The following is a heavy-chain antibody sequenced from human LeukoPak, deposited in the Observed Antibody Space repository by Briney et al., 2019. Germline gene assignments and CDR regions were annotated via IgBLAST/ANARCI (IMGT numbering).Heavy chain of an antibody. CDR2: INHSGST. CDR1: GGSSSGYY. CDR3: ASYTYSSGWYYGMDV. J-gene: IGHJ6*02. Sequence: SETLSLTCAVYGGSSSGYYWSWIRQPPGKGLEWIGEINHSGSTNYNPSLKSRVTISVDTSKNQFSLKLSSVTAADTAVYYCASYTYSSGWYYGMDVWGQGTTVTVSS. D-gene: IGHD6-19*01. V-gene: IGHV4-34*01.